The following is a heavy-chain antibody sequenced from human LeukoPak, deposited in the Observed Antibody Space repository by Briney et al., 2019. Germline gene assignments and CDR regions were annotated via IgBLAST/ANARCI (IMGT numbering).Heavy chain of an antibody. J-gene: IGHJ3*02. V-gene: IGHV3-48*01. CDR3: ARDWSSTMIRTDDAFDI. CDR1: GFTFSSYS. CDR2: ISSSSSTI. D-gene: IGHD3-22*01. Sequence: GGSLRLSCAASGFTFSSYSMNWVRQAPGKGLEWVSYISSSSSTIYYADSVKGRFTISRDNAKNSLYLQMDSLRAEDTAVYYCARDWSSTMIRTDDAFDIWGQGTMVTVSS.